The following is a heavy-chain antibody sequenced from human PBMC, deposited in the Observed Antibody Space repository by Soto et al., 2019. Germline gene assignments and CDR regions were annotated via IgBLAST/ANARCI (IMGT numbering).Heavy chain of an antibody. CDR2: ISGSGGNT. Sequence: PGGSLRLSCAASGFTFSNYAMSWVRQPPGKGLEWVSGISGSGGNTYYRDSVKGRFTISRDNSKNTLYLQMDSLRAEDTAVYYCAKDEMYTSGLSRWWGQGTLVTVSS. CDR1: GFTFSNYA. J-gene: IGHJ4*02. CDR3: AKDEMYTSGLSRW. D-gene: IGHD6-19*01. V-gene: IGHV3-23*01.